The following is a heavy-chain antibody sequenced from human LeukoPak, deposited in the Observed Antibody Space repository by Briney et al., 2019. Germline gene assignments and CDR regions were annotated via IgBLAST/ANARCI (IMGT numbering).Heavy chain of an antibody. CDR1: GESSFSSYY. Sequence: SETLSLTCAVYGESSFSSYYWSWIRQTPGGALEWIGEINHSGYTNYDPSLKSRVTLSIDTSKNQFSLRLNSVTAADTAVYYCSRQVVGNDYWGQGTLVTVSS. D-gene: IGHD3-22*01. CDR3: SRQVVGNDY. CDR2: INHSGYT. V-gene: IGHV4-34*01. J-gene: IGHJ4*02.